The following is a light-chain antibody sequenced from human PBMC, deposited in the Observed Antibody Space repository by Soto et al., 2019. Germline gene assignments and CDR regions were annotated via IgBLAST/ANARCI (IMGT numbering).Light chain of an antibody. V-gene: IGKV1-39*01. CDR3: QQSYSTPCT. Sequence: DIQMTQSPSSLSASVGDRVTITCRAGQTISTYLNWYQQKPGRAPNLLIYAASNLQSGVPPRFSGSGSGTDFTLTISSLQPEDFATYYCQQSYSTPCTFGQGTKLEIK. CDR1: QTISTY. CDR2: AAS. J-gene: IGKJ2*02.